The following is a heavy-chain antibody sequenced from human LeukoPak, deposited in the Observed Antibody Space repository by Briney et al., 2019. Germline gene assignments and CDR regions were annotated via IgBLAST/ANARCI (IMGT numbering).Heavy chain of an antibody. Sequence: GASVKVSCKASGYTFTSYGISWVRQAPGQGLEWMGWISAYNGNTNYAQKLHGRVTMTTDTSTSTAYMELRSLRSDDTAVYYCARAPKYYYGSGRQDYWGQGTLVTVSS. CDR2: ISAYNGNT. CDR1: GYTFTSYG. V-gene: IGHV1-18*01. J-gene: IGHJ4*02. D-gene: IGHD3-10*01. CDR3: ARAPKYYYGSGRQDY.